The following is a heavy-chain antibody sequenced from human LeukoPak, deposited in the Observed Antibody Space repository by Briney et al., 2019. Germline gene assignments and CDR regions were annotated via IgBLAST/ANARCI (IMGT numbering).Heavy chain of an antibody. V-gene: IGHV4-34*01. Sequence: SETLSLTCAVYGGSFSGYYWSWIRQPPGKGLEWIGEINHSGSTNYNPSLKSRVTISVDTSKNQFSLKLSSVTAADTAVYYRARRPYCSSTSCSSRGGRRYYYGMDVWGQGTTVTVSS. CDR1: GGSFSGYY. CDR3: ARRPYCSSTSCSSRGGRRYYYGMDV. CDR2: INHSGST. J-gene: IGHJ6*02. D-gene: IGHD2-2*01.